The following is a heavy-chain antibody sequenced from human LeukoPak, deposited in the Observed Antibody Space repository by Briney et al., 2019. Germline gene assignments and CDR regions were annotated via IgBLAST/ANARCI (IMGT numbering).Heavy chain of an antibody. V-gene: IGHV4-59*01. J-gene: IGHJ3*02. CDR1: GGSISSYY. CDR3: ARENEVVIDDAFDI. D-gene: IGHD2-21*01. CDR2: IYYSGST. Sequence: PSETLSLTCTVSGGSISSYYWSWIRQPPGKGLEWIGYIYYSGSTNYNPSLKSRVTISVDTSKNQFSLKLSSVTAADTAVYYCARENEVVIDDAFDIWGQGTMVTVSS.